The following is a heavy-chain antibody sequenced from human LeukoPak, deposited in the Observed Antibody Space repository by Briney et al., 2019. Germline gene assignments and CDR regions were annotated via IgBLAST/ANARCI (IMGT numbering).Heavy chain of an antibody. J-gene: IGHJ4*02. D-gene: IGHD6-13*01. CDR3: AKRFRGSSGLYYFDY. CDR2: IRGSGDST. CDR1: GFTFSSYA. Sequence: GGSLRLSCAASGFTFSSYALSWVRQAQGQGREWVSAIRGSGDSTYYADSVKGRFTISRDNSKNTLYLQMNSLRAEDTAIYYCAKRFRGSSGLYYFDYWGQGTLVTVSS. V-gene: IGHV3-23*01.